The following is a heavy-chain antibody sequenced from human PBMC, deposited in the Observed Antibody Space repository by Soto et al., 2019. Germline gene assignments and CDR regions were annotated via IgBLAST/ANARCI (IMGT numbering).Heavy chain of an antibody. CDR1: GFTFSSYA. CDR2: ISGSGGST. J-gene: IGHJ4*02. CDR3: AKAASVYSSGWFHFDY. V-gene: IGHV3-23*01. Sequence: GGSLRLSCAASGFTFSSYAMSWVRQAPGKGLEWVSAISGSGGSTYYADSVKGRFTISRDNSKNTLYLQMNSLRAEDTAVYYCAKAASVYSSGWFHFDYWGQGTLVTVSS. D-gene: IGHD6-19*01.